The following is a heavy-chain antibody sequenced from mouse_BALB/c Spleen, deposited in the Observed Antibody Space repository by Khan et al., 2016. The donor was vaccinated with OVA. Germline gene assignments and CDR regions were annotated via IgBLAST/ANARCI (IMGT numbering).Heavy chain of an antibody. D-gene: IGHD2-1*01. CDR3: TRSGYGTFAY. V-gene: IGHV1S81*02. CDR2: INPSDGDT. Sequence: QVQLQQSGAELVKPGASVKLSCKASGYTFTSYYMYWVKQRPGQGLEWIGEINPSDGDTNFNEKFKSKATLTVDKSSSTVYMQLSSLTSEDSAVYYCTRSGYGTFAYWGQGLWSLSLQ. J-gene: IGHJ3*01. CDR1: GYTFTSYY.